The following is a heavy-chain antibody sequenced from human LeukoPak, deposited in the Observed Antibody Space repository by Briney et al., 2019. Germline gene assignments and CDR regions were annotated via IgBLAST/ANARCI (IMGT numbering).Heavy chain of an antibody. Sequence: PGGTLRLSCAASGFTFSIYGMSWVRQAPGRGLEWVSAMSGSGGSTYYADSVKGRFTISRDNSKNTLYLQMNSLRAEDTAVYYCATESIELATIPLGYWGQGTLVTVSS. CDR3: ATESIELATIPLGY. V-gene: IGHV3-23*01. CDR2: MSGSGGST. J-gene: IGHJ4*02. D-gene: IGHD5-24*01. CDR1: GFTFSIYG.